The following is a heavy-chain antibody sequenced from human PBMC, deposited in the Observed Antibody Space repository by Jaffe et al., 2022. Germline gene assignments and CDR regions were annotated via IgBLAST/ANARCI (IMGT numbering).Heavy chain of an antibody. J-gene: IGHJ6*03. Sequence: QVQLVQSGAEVKKPGASVKVSCKASGYTFTGYYMHWVRQAPGQGLEWMGRINPNSGGTNYAQKFQGRVTMTRDTSISTAYMELSRLRSDDTAVYYCARERGITIFGVVTRPTSYYMDVWGKGTTVTVSS. D-gene: IGHD3-3*01. CDR1: GYTFTGYY. CDR3: ARERGITIFGVVTRPTSYYMDV. V-gene: IGHV1-2*06. CDR2: INPNSGGT.